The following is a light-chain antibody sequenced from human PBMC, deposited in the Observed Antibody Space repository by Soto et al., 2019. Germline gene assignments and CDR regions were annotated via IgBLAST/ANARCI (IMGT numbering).Light chain of an antibody. CDR3: QVWDGDSDHVV. V-gene: IGLV3-21*04. J-gene: IGLJ2*01. CDR2: YDS. CDR1: NVESKS. Sequence: SYELTQPPSVSVAPGRTATFTCGGDNVESKSVHWYQQKPGQAPVLVIYYDSDRPSGIPERFSGSNSGDAATLPISRVEAGDEADYFCQVWDGDSDHVVFGGGTKLTVL.